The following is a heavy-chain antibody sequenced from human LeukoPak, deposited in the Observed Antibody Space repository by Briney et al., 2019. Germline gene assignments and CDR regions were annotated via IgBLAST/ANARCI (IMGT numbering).Heavy chain of an antibody. CDR1: GLTFSDYA. V-gene: IGHV3-23*01. CDR2: ISGRGGSI. D-gene: IGHD5-24*01. J-gene: IGHJ4*02. Sequence: GGSLRLSCTPSGLTFSDYAMSWVRQAPGKGLEWVSGISGRGGSIRYADSVKGRIIISRDNSKNTLYLQMNSLRAEDTALYYCAKGGDGYNYYFDYWGQESLVTVSS. CDR3: AKGGDGYNYYFDY.